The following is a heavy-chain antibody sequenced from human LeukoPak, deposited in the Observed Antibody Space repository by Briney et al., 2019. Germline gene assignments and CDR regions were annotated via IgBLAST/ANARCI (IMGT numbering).Heavy chain of an antibody. Sequence: PSQTLSLTCTVSGGSISSGGYYWSWIRQHPGKGLEWIGYIYYSGSTYYNPSLKSRVTISVDTSKNQFSLKLSSVTAADTAVYYCARYDYVWGSQNFDYWGQGTLVTVSS. J-gene: IGHJ4*02. CDR2: IYYSGST. D-gene: IGHD3-16*01. CDR1: GGSISSGGYY. CDR3: ARYDYVWGSQNFDY. V-gene: IGHV4-31*03.